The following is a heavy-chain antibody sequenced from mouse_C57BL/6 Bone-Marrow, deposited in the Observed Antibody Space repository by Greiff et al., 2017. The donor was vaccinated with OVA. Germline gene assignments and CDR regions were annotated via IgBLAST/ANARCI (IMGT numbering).Heavy chain of an antibody. CDR1: GYAFSSYW. CDR2: IYPGEGDT. Sequence: VQLQQSGAELVKPGASVEISCKASGYAFSSYWMNWVKRGPGKGLEGMGQIYPGEGDTNYNGKFKGKATLTADKSSSTAYMQLSSLTSEDSAVYFCARGYFWGQGTTLTVSS. V-gene: IGHV1-80*01. CDR3: ARGYF. J-gene: IGHJ2*01.